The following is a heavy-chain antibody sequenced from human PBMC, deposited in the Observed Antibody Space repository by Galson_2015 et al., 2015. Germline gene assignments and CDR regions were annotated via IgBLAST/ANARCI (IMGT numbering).Heavy chain of an antibody. D-gene: IGHD1-26*01. Sequence: SETLSLTCTVSGGSISSYYWSWIRQPPGKGLEWIGYIYYSGSTNHNPSLKSRVTISVDTSKNQFSLKLSSVTAADTAVYCCASPGEYTGGAFEIWGQGTMVTVSS. CDR3: ASPGEYTGGAFEI. J-gene: IGHJ3*02. CDR1: GGSISSYY. V-gene: IGHV4-59*01. CDR2: IYYSGST.